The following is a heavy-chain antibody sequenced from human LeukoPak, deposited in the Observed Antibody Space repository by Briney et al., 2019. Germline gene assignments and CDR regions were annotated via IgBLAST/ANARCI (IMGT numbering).Heavy chain of an antibody. D-gene: IGHD6-13*01. CDR1: GYTFTSYD. CDR2: MNPNSGNT. Sequence: GASVKVSCKASGYTFTSYDINWVRQATGQGLEWMGWMNPNSGNTGYAQKFQGRVTITRNTSISTAYMELSSLRSDDTAVYYCARDGQLGGGSLYYWGQGTLVTVSS. J-gene: IGHJ4*02. V-gene: IGHV1-8*03. CDR3: ARDGQLGGGSLYY.